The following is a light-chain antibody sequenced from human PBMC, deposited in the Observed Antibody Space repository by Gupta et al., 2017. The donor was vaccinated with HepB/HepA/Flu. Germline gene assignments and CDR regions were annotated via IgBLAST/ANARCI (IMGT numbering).Light chain of an antibody. CDR1: NIGTKS. J-gene: IGLJ3*02. CDR2: YDT. V-gene: IGLV3-21*04. Sequence: SYVLTQPPSVSVAPGKTATITCEGNNIGTKSVHWYQQKPAEAPVLVIYYDTDRPSGIPERFSGSNSGNTATLTVSSVEAGDEADYYCQVWDTSTDHWVFGGGTNLSVL. CDR3: QVWDTSTDHWV.